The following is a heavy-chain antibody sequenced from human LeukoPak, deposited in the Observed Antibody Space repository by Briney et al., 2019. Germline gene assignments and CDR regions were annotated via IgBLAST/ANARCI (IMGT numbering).Heavy chain of an antibody. J-gene: IGHJ6*02. Sequence: GGSLKLSCAASGFTFSSYTMHWVRQAPGKGLEWVAVISYDGSNKYYADSVKGRFTISRDNSKNTLYLQMNSLRAEDTAVYYCARGLHYYYYGMDVWGQGTTVTVSS. CDR2: ISYDGSNK. CDR3: ARGLHYYYYGMDV. V-gene: IGHV3-30-3*01. D-gene: IGHD3-10*01. CDR1: GFTFSSYT.